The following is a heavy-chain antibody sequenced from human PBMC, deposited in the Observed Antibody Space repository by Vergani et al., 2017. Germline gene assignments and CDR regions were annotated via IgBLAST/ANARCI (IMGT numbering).Heavy chain of an antibody. CDR1: VFTFNQYG. CDR3: ARDGTDIFVSSSEYSHLLYY. V-gene: IGHV3-33*01. D-gene: IGHD2-2*01. J-gene: IGHJ4*02. CDR2: TWYDGNNK. Sequence: QVQLVESGGGVVQPGRSLRLSCAASVFTFNQYGMHWVRQAPGKGLEWVAVTWYDGNNKQYADSGKGRFTISRDNSKSTKYLQMNSLRDEDTGVYYCARDGTDIFVSSSEYSHLLYYWGQGILVTVSS.